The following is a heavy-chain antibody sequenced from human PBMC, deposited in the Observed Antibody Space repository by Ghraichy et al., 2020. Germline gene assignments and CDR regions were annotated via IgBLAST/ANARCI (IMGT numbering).Heavy chain of an antibody. CDR3: ARVGLRFLEWKRNYYGMDG. Sequence: SETLSLTCAVYGGSFSGYYWSWIRQSPGRGLEWFGEINQSGSTNHNPSLKSRVAMSVDSSKNQFSLKLSSVTAADTAVYYCARVGLRFLEWKRNYYGMDGGGKGTTVAVSS. CDR1: GGSFSGYY. CDR2: INQSGST. V-gene: IGHV4-34*01. D-gene: IGHD3-3*01. J-gene: IGHJ6*04.